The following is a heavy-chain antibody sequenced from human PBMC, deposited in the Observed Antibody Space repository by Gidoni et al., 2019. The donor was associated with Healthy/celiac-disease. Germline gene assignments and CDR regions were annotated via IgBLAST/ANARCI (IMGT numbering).Heavy chain of an antibody. J-gene: IGHJ5*02. Sequence: GWIRQPPGKGLEWIGSIYYSGSTYYNPSLKSRVTISVDTSKNQFSLKLSSVTAADTAVYYCARLFSQPKAYVRGLAAARHNWFDPWGQGTLVTVSS. D-gene: IGHD6-13*01. V-gene: IGHV4-39*01. CDR2: IYYSGST. CDR3: ARLFSQPKAYVRGLAAARHNWFDP.